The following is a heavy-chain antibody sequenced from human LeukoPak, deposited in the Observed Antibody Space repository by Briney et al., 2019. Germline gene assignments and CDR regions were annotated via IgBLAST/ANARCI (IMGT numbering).Heavy chain of an antibody. J-gene: IGHJ4*02. Sequence: GGSLRLSCAASGFTVSSNYMNWVRQAPGKGLEWVSIIYSGGSTYYADSVKGRFTISRDNSKNALYLQMNSLRAEDTAVYYCASQIVGATPYWGQGTLVTVSS. CDR1: GFTVSSNY. CDR3: ASQIVGATPY. V-gene: IGHV3-66*04. CDR2: IYSGGST. D-gene: IGHD1-26*01.